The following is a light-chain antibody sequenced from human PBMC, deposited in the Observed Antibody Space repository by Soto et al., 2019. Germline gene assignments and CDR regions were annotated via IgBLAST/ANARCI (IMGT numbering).Light chain of an antibody. J-gene: IGKJ1*01. V-gene: IGKV3-11*01. CDR2: DAS. Sequence: EIVLTQAPATLSLSPGERATLSCRASQSIGLAIAWYQHKPGQAPRLLIFDASQRATGIPARFRGSGSGTDSTLSISSLEPEDFAVYYCQQRTDRPPWTFGQGIKVESK. CDR1: QSIGLA. CDR3: QQRTDRPPWT.